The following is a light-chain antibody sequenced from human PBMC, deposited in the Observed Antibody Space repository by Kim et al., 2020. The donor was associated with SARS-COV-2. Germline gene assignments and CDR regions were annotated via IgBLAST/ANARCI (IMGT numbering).Light chain of an antibody. CDR3: QAWDSSTVV. CDR2: EDI. CDR1: NLGDKN. V-gene: IGLV3-1*01. J-gene: IGLJ2*01. Sequence: VSPGQTAITTCPGNNLGDKNVCWYQQRPGQSPLLVIYEDIKRPSGIPERVSGSNSGNTATLTISGTQAMDEADYYCQAWDSSTVVFGRGTKLTVL.